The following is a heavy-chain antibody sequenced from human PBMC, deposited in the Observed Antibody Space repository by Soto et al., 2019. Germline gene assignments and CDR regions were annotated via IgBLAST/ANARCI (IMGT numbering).Heavy chain of an antibody. CDR1: GFPFRSYG. Sequence: GGSMIVSCAASGFPFRSYGRSWVRQATGKGLEWVSAISGSGGSTYYADSVKGRFTISRDNSKNTLYLQMNSLRAEDTAVYYCAKEHRGIAAAWGQGTLVTVSS. V-gene: IGHV3-23*01. D-gene: IGHD6-13*01. J-gene: IGHJ5*02. CDR3: AKEHRGIAAA. CDR2: ISGSGGST.